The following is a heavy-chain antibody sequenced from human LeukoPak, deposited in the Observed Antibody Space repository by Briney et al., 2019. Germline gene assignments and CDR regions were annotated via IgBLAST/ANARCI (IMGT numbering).Heavy chain of an antibody. CDR1: GYTFTSYY. V-gene: IGHV1-46*01. J-gene: IGHJ6*02. CDR2: INPSGGST. Sequence: GASVKVSCTASGYTFTSYYMHWVRQVPGQGLEWMGIINPSGGSTSYAQKFQGRVTMTRDTSTSTVYMDLSSLRSVDTAVYYCARAPKVVPAAMPDYYGMDVWGQGTTVTVSS. D-gene: IGHD2-2*01. CDR3: ARAPKVVPAAMPDYYGMDV.